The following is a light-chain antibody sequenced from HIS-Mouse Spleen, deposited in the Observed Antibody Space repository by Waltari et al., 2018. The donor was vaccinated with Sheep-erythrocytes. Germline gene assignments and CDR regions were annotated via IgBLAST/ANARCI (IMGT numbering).Light chain of an antibody. CDR1: SRDVGCYNY. J-gene: IGLJ3*02. Sequence: QSALTQPPSASGSPGPSVTLSCPGTSRDVGCYNYVPWYQQHPGKAPKLMIYEVSKRPSGVPDRFSGSKSGNTASLTVSGLQAEDEADYYCSSYAGSNNWVFGGGTKLTVL. CDR2: EVS. V-gene: IGLV2-8*01. CDR3: SSYAGSNNWV.